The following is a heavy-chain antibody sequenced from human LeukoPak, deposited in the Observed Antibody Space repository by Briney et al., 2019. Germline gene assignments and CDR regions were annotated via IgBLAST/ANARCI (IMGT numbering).Heavy chain of an antibody. CDR1: GYTFTSYD. J-gene: IGHJ6*03. Sequence: ASVKVSCKASGYTFTSYDINWVRQATGQGLEWMGWMNPNSGNTGYAQKFQGRVTMTRNTSISTAYMELSSLRSEDTAVYYCARVRPLGGRQYYYYYYYMDVWGKGTTVTVSS. D-gene: IGHD4-23*01. CDR3: ARVRPLGGRQYYYYYYYMDV. V-gene: IGHV1-8*01. CDR2: MNPNSGNT.